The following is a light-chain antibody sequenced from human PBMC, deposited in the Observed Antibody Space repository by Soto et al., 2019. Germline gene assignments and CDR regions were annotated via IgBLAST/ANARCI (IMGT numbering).Light chain of an antibody. J-gene: IGKJ1*01. CDR2: GAS. V-gene: IGKV3-20*01. CDR1: QSVSNNY. CDR3: QQYGSSGT. Sequence: MVTQSAGTLSLSQRERATLSCRASQSVSNNYLAWYQQKPGQAPRLLIYGASNRATGIPDRFSGSGSGTDFTLTISRLEPEDFAVYYCQQYGSSGTFGQGTKV.